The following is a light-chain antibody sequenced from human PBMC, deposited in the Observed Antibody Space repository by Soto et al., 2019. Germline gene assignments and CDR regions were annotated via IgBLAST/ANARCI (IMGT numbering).Light chain of an antibody. CDR3: QQYNSYST. Sequence: DIQMAQSPSSLSSSVGDIFTITCRASLSISSYLNWYQQKPGKAPNLLISAASSLEGGVPSRFSGSGSGTEFTLTISSLQPDDFATYYCQQYNSYSTFGQGTKVDIK. CDR1: LSISSY. V-gene: IGKV1-39*01. J-gene: IGKJ1*01. CDR2: AAS.